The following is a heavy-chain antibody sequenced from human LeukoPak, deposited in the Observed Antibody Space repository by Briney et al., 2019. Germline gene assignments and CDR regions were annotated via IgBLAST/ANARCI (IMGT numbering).Heavy chain of an antibody. J-gene: IGHJ4*02. CDR1: GFTVSNSY. CDR2: IYTGGGT. Sequence: GGSLRLSCVASGFTVSNSYMSWVRQAPGKGLEWVSIIYTGGGTYYADSVKGRFTISRDNSKNTLYLQMNSLRAEDTAVYYRARDLDPTSRVVPAAILEYWGQGTLVTVSS. CDR3: ARDLDPTSRVVPAAILEY. D-gene: IGHD2-2*01. V-gene: IGHV3-66*01.